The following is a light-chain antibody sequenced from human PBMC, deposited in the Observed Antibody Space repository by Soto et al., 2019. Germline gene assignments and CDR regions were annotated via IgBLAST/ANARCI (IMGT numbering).Light chain of an antibody. V-gene: IGLV2-14*03. CDR2: DVS. Sequence: QSVLTQPASLSGSPGQSITISCTGTSSDVGGYNYVSWYQQHPGKAPKLIIYDVSDRPSGISSRFSASKSGNTASLTISGLQAEDEADYYCCSYTSSSTPWVFGTGTKVTVL. J-gene: IGLJ1*01. CDR1: SSDVGGYNY. CDR3: CSYTSSSTPWV.